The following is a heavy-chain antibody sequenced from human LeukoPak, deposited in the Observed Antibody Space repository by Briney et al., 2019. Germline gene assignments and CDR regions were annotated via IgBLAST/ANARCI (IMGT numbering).Heavy chain of an antibody. V-gene: IGHV4-39*07. J-gene: IGHJ6*02. CDR3: ARDRGFTMVRGVIIPNYYYYGMDV. CDR1: GGSISSSSYY. CDR2: INHSGST. D-gene: IGHD3-10*01. Sequence: SETLSLTCTVSGGSISSSSYYWGWIRQPPGKGLEWIGEINHSGSTNYNPSLKSRVTISVDTSKNQFSLKLSSVTAADTAVYYCARDRGFTMVRGVIIPNYYYYGMDVWGQGTTVTVSS.